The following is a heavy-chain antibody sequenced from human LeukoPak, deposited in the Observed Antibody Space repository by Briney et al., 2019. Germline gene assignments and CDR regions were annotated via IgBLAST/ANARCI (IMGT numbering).Heavy chain of an antibody. CDR2: INSDGSST. Sequence: GGSLRLSCAASGFTFSSYWMHWVRQAPGKGLVWVSRINSDGSSTSYADSVKGRFTISRDNSKNTLYLQLNRLRAEDTAVYFCAKVSDHTNDFWSGYPSTGPFDNWGQGTLVTVSS. J-gene: IGHJ5*02. V-gene: IGHV3-74*01. CDR3: AKVSDHTNDFWSGYPSTGPFDN. D-gene: IGHD3-3*01. CDR1: GFTFSSYW.